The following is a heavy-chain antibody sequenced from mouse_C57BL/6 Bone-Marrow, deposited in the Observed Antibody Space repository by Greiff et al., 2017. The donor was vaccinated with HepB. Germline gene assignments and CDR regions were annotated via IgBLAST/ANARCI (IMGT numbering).Heavy chain of an antibody. CDR1: GFTFSDYG. J-gene: IGHJ1*03. Sequence: DVMLVESGGGLVKPGGSLKLSCAASGFTFSDYGMHWVRQAPEKGLEWVAYISSGSSTIYYADTVKGRFTISRDNAKNTLFLQMTSLRSEDTAMYYCAREVLRWDFDVWGTGTTVTVSS. V-gene: IGHV5-17*01. CDR3: AREVLRWDFDV. CDR2: ISSGSSTI. D-gene: IGHD1-1*01.